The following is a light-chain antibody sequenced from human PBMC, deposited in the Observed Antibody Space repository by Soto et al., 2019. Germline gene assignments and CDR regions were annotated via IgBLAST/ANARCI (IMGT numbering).Light chain of an antibody. V-gene: IGLV1-40*01. Sequence: QSVLTQTPSVSGAPGQRVTISCTGSSSNIGAGYDVHWYQQLPGTAPKLLIYGNTNRPSGVSDRFSGSKSGTSASLAVTGLQAEDEADYYCQSYDSSLITSVFGGGTQLTVL. CDR3: QSYDSSLITSV. J-gene: IGLJ2*01. CDR1: SSNIGAGYD. CDR2: GNT.